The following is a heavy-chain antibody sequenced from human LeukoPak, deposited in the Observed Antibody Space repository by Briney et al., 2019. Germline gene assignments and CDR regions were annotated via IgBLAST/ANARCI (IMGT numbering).Heavy chain of an antibody. V-gene: IGHV4-39*07. CDR3: AREMRSPRGGFDY. Sequence: PSETLSLTCTVSGGSIGSSTYYWGWIRQPPGMGLEWIGSMYYSGSTYYNPSLKSRITISVDTSKSQFSLKLRFVTAAGTAVYYCAREMRSPRGGFDYWDQGTLVTVSS. J-gene: IGHJ4*02. D-gene: IGHD3-10*01. CDR1: GGSIGSSTYY. CDR2: MYYSGST.